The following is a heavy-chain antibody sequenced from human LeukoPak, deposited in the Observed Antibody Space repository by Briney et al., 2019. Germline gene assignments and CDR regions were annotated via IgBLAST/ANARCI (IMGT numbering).Heavy chain of an antibody. D-gene: IGHD3-10*01. CDR1: GFTFSSYG. Sequence: GGSLRLSCAASGFTFSSYGMHWVRQAPGKGLEWVAFIRYDGSNKYYADSVKGRFTISRDNSKNTLYLQMNSLRAEDTAVYYCAKGAYGSGSYYNSYYWGQGTLVTVSS. J-gene: IGHJ4*02. CDR3: AKGAYGSGSYYNSYY. CDR2: IRYDGSNK. V-gene: IGHV3-30*02.